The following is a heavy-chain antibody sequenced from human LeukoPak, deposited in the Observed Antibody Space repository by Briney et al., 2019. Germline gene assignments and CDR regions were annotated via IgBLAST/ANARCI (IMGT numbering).Heavy chain of an antibody. Sequence: GESLKISFKGSGYSFTSYWIGWLRQMPGKGLEWMGIIYPSDSDTRYSPFFQGQVTISADKSISTAYLQWSSLKASDTAMYYCARTMVRGVITSSFDFWGQGTLVTVSS. D-gene: IGHD3-10*01. J-gene: IGHJ4*02. V-gene: IGHV5-51*01. CDR2: IYPSDSDT. CDR3: ARTMVRGVITSSFDF. CDR1: GYSFTSYW.